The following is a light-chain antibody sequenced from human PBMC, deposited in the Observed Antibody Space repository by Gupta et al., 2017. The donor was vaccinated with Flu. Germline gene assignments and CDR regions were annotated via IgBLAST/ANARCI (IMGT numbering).Light chain of an antibody. CDR2: DVT. V-gene: IGLV2-14*01. J-gene: IGLJ2*01. CDR3: SSCTSSTTLV. Sequence: LLIYDVTNRPSGVSTRFSGSKSGDTASLPISGLQAEDEADYYCSSCTSSTTLVFGGGPRLTVL.